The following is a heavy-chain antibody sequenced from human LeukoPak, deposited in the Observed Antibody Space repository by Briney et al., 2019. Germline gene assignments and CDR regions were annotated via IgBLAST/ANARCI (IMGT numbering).Heavy chain of an antibody. J-gene: IGHJ5*02. CDR2: IYYSGST. V-gene: IGHV4-59*12. Sequence: SETLSLTCTVPGGSISSYYWSWIRQPPGKGLEWIGYIYYSGSTNYNPSLKSRVTIPVDTSKNQFSLNLSSVTAADTAVYYCARVGKQWLVLRGWFDPWGQGTLVTVSS. CDR1: GGSISSYY. D-gene: IGHD6-19*01. CDR3: ARVGKQWLVLRGWFDP.